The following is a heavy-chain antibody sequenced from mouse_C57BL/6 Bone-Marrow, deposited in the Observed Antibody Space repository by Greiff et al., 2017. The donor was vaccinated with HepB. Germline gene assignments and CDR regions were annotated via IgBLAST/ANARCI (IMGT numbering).Heavy chain of an antibody. D-gene: IGHD1-1*01. CDR1: GFTFSDYY. Sequence: EVHLVESGGGLVQPGGSLKLSCAASGFTFSDYYMYWVRQTPEKRLEWVAYISNGGGSTYYPDTVKGRFTISRDNAKNTLYLQMSRLKSEDTAMYYCARHDYGSREAWFAYWGQGTLVTVSA. J-gene: IGHJ3*01. CDR2: ISNGGGST. CDR3: ARHDYGSREAWFAY. V-gene: IGHV5-12*01.